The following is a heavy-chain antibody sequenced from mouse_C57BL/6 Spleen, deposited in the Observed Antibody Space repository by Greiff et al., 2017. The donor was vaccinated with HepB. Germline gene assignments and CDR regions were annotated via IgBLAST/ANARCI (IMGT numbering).Heavy chain of an antibody. J-gene: IGHJ1*03. CDR1: GFTFSDYG. CDR2: ISSGSSTI. CDR3: ARATIYYCNYVYWYFDV. D-gene: IGHD2-1*01. Sequence: EVQLVESGGGLVKPGGSLKLSCEASGFTFSDYGMHWVRQAPEKGLEWVAYISSGSSTIYYADTVKGRFTISRDNAKNTMFMQMTSLRSEDTAMYYCARATIYYCNYVYWYFDVWGTGTTLTVSS. V-gene: IGHV5-17*01.